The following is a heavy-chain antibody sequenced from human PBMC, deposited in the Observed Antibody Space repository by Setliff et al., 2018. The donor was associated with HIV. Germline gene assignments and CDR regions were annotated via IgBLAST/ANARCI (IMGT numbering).Heavy chain of an antibody. D-gene: IGHD3-22*01. J-gene: IGHJ4*02. CDR3: ARVRLTMIMMVDYFDQ. CDR1: GGSISNFY. Sequence: PSETLSLTCSVSGGSISNFYWSWIRQPPGKGLEWVGLSYSTGDTNYNPSLKSRVTLSADPSKNQLSLSLTSVTAADTAVYYCARVRLTMIMMVDYFDQWGQGTLVTVSS. V-gene: IGHV4-4*07. CDR2: SYSTGDT.